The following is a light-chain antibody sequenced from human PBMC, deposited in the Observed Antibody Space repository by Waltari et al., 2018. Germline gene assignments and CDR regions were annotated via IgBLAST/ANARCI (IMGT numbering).Light chain of an antibody. V-gene: IGLV3-25*03. Sequence: SYELTQPPSVSVSPGQTATITCSGDALSKQYAFWYQQNPGQAPVLVIYKDSERPSGIPERFSGSSSGTTVTLTISGVQAEDEAAYFCQSSDNTDPYKGVVFGGGTKLTVL. CDR3: QSSDNTDPYKGVV. CDR1: ALSKQY. CDR2: KDS. J-gene: IGLJ2*01.